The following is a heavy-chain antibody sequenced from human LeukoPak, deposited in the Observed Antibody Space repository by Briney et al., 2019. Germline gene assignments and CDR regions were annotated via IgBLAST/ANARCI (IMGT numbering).Heavy chain of an antibody. CDR2: VYTSGST. CDR1: GGSLTSRNSY. CDR3: ATVVVPAANTDY. Sequence: SGTLSLTCNVSGGSLTSRNSYWTWIRQPAGKGLEWIGRVYTSGSTNYNPSLQSRVTISIDTSKNQFSLNLAALTATDTAVYYVATVVVPAANTDYWGQGTLVTVSS. D-gene: IGHD2-2*01. J-gene: IGHJ4*02. V-gene: IGHV4-61*02.